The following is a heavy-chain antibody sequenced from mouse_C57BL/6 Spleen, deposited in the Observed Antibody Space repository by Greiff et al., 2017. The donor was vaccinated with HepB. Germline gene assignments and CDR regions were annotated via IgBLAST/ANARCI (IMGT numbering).Heavy chain of an antibody. D-gene: IGHD2-4*01. V-gene: IGHV1-82*01. J-gene: IGHJ4*01. CDR2: IYPGDGDT. CDR1: GYAFSSSW. CDR3: ARDEYDRPAMDY. Sequence: VQLQQSGPELVKPGASVKISCKASGYAFSSSWMNWVKQRPGKGLEWIGRIYPGDGDTNYNGKFKGKATLTADKSSSTAYMQLSSLTSEDSAVYFCARDEYDRPAMDYWGQGTSVTVSS.